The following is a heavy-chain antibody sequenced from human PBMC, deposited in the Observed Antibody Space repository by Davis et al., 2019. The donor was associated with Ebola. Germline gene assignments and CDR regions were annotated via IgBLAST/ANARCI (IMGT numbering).Heavy chain of an antibody. CDR1: GYTFTSYA. V-gene: IGHV1-3*01. CDR3: ARDLTVRGIAAAGSGY. Sequence: ASVKVSCKASGYTFTSYAMHWVRQAPGQRLEWMGWINAGNGNTKYSQKFQGRVTITRDTSASTVYMELSSLRSEDTAVYYCARDLTVRGIAAAGSGYWGQGTLVTVSS. CDR2: INAGNGNT. J-gene: IGHJ4*02. D-gene: IGHD6-13*01.